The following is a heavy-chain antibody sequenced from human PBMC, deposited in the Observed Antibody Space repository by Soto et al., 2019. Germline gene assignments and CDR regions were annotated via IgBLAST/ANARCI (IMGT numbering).Heavy chain of an antibody. CDR1: GFTFSSYA. CDR3: ARVKGSGSYPEGAFDI. V-gene: IGHV3-64*01. D-gene: IGHD1-26*01. CDR2: ISSNGGST. Sequence: EVQLVESGGGLVQPGGSLRLSCAASGFTFSSYAMHWVRQAPGKGLEYVSAISSNGGSTYYANSVKGRFTISRDNSKNALYLQMGSLRAEDMAVYYCARVKGSGSYPEGAFDIWGQGTMVTVSS. J-gene: IGHJ3*02.